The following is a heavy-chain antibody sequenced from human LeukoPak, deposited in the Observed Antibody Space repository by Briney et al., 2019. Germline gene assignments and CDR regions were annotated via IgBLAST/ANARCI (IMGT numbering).Heavy chain of an antibody. J-gene: IGHJ4*02. D-gene: IGHD3-10*01. V-gene: IGHV3-30*02. CDR2: IRYDGSNK. Sequence: GGSLRLSCAASGFTFNSYGMHWVRQAPGKGLEWVAFIRYDGSNKYYADSVKGRFTISRDNSKNTLYLQMNSLRAEDTAVYYCAKVWFGDSRGAGMDYWGQGTLVTVSS. CDR3: AKVWFGDSRGAGMDY. CDR1: GFTFNSYG.